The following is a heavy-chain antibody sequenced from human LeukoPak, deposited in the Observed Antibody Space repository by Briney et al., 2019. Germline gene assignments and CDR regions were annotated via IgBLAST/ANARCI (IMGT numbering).Heavy chain of an antibody. J-gene: IGHJ4*02. Sequence: GGSLRFSCAASGFTFSNYAMSWVRQAPGKGLEWVSSVSSTGGTTYYADSVKGRFTISRDNSKNMLYLQMNSLRAEDTAVYYCAKGSNWNYLYYFDYWGQGTLATVSS. CDR2: VSSTGGTT. CDR3: AKGSNWNYLYYFDY. CDR1: GFTFSNYA. V-gene: IGHV3-23*01. D-gene: IGHD1-7*01.